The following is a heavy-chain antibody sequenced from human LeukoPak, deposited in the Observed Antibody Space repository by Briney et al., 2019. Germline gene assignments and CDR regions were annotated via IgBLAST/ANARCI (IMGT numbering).Heavy chain of an antibody. V-gene: IGHV3-23*01. J-gene: IGHJ4*02. CDR3: ARQAGATTDYFDF. CDR2: ISGSGDYT. Sequence: GGSLRLSCAASGFTFSSYAMNWVRQAPGEGLEWVSSISGSGDYTYYTDSVEGRFIISRDNSKNTLYLQINSLRAEDTAVYYCARQAGATTDYFDFWGQGTLVTVSS. CDR1: GFTFSSYA. D-gene: IGHD1-26*01.